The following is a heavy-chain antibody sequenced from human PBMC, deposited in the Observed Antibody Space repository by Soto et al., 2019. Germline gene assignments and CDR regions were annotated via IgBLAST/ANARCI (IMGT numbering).Heavy chain of an antibody. V-gene: IGHV1-8*01. D-gene: IGHD2-15*01. CDR2: MNPNSGNT. CDR1: GYTFTSYD. J-gene: IGHJ5*02. Sequence: ASVKVSCKASGYTFTSYDINWVRQATGQGLEWMGWMNPNSGNTGYAQKFQGRVTMTRNTSISTAYMELSSLRSEDTAVYYCARGRGKYCSGGSCRRNWFDPWGQGTLVTVSS. CDR3: ARGRGKYCSGGSCRRNWFDP.